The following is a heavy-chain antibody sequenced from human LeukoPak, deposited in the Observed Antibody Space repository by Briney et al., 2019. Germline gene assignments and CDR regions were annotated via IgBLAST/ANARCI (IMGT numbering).Heavy chain of an antibody. Sequence: QSGGSLRLSCAASGFTFSSYAMHWVRQAPGKGLEWVSFITPNADRTSYADSVEGRFTISRDNPRNTLYMQMNSLRDEDTAVYYCAIMHGYYDGSGYWVQWGQGTLVTVSS. J-gene: IGHJ1*01. D-gene: IGHD3-22*01. V-gene: IGHV3-23*01. CDR1: GFTFSSYA. CDR2: ITPNADRT. CDR3: AIMHGYYDGSGYWVQ.